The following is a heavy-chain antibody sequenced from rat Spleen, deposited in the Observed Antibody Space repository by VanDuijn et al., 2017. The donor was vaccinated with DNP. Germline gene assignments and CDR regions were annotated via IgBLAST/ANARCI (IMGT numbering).Heavy chain of an antibody. CDR3: ATSPGPNWFAY. Sequence: EVQLVESGGGLVQPGRSMKLSCATSGFTFGDYYMSWVRQAPTQGLEWVASISTIGDNSYYRDSVKGRFTISRDKAKNTLYLQMDSLRSEDTATYYCATSPGPNWFAYWGQGTLVTVSS. V-gene: IGHV5-25*01. D-gene: IGHD1-4*01. CDR2: ISTIGDNS. CDR1: GFTFGDYY. J-gene: IGHJ3*01.